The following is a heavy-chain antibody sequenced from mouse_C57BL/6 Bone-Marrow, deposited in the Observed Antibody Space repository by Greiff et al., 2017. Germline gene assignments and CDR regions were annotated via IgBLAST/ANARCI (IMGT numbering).Heavy chain of an antibody. CDR1: GFTFSDYY. D-gene: IGHD2-12*01. CDR2: ISNGGGST. CDR3: TRQDYNYAFYAMDY. Sequence: EVMLVESGGGLVQPGGSLKLSCAASGFTFSDYYMYWVRQTPEKRLEWVAYISNGGGSTYYPDTVKGRFTISRDNAKNTLYLQMGRLKSEDTAMYYCTRQDYNYAFYAMDYWGQGTSVTVSS. V-gene: IGHV5-12*01. J-gene: IGHJ4*01.